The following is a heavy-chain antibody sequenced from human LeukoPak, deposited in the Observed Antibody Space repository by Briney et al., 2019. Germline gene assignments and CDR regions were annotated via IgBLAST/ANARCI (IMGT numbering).Heavy chain of an antibody. D-gene: IGHD3-22*01. J-gene: IGHJ6*03. Sequence: GSLRLSCAASGFTFSSYSMNWVRQAPGKGLEWIGSIFHSANTYYNPSLKSRVTISVDTSKNQFSLKLSSVTAADTAVYYCARGFRDSGYYYAKRYYYMDVWGKGTTVTISS. CDR3: ARGFRDSGYYYAKRYYYMDV. CDR2: IFHSANT. CDR1: GFTFSSYS. V-gene: IGHV4-34*01.